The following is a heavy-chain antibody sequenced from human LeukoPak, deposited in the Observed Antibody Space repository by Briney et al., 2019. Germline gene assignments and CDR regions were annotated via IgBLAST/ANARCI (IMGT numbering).Heavy chain of an antibody. CDR1: GYTLTELS. D-gene: IGHD2-2*01. Sequence: ASVKVSCKVSGYTLTELSMHWVRQAPGKGLEWMGGFDPEDGETIYAQKFQGRVTMTEDTSTDTAYMELSSLRSEDTAVYYCARVVEEWGYCSSTSCYHLDYWGQGTLVTVSS. CDR2: FDPEDGET. V-gene: IGHV1-24*01. J-gene: IGHJ4*02. CDR3: ARVVEEWGYCSSTSCYHLDY.